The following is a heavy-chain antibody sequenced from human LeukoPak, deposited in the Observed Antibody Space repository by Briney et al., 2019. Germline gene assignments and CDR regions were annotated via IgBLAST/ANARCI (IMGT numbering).Heavy chain of an antibody. V-gene: IGHV4-39*07. D-gene: IGHD6-13*01. CDR3: ARDSRISAAGRGLYYFDY. Sequence: SETLSLTCTVSGDSISSSKKYWGWVRQPPGKGLEWIGSIYHSGNTYYNPSLKSRVTISVDTSKNQFSLKLSSVTAADTAVYYCARDSRISAAGRGLYYFDYWGQGTLVTVSS. CDR2: IYHSGNT. J-gene: IGHJ4*02. CDR1: GDSISSSKKY.